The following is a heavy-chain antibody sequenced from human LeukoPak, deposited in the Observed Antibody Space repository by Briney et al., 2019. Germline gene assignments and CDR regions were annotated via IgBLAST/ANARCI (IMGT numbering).Heavy chain of an antibody. D-gene: IGHD2-15*01. CDR1: GGSISSGD. V-gene: IGHV4-4*07. CDR2: IYTSGST. CDR3: AREGCSGGSCYPY. Sequence: KPSETLSLTCTVSGGSISSGDWSWIWQPAGKGLEWIGRIYTSGSTNYNPSLKSRVTMSVDTSNNQCSLRLSSVTAADTAIYYCAREGCSGGSCYPYWGQGTLVTVSS. J-gene: IGHJ4*02.